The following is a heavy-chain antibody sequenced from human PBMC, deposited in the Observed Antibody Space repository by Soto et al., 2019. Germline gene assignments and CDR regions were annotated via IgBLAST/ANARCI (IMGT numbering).Heavy chain of an antibody. CDR1: GGTFSSYT. Sequence: QVQLVQSGAEVKKPGSSVKVSCKASGGTFSSYTISWVRQAPGQGLEWMGRIIPILGIANYAQKFQGRVTITPDKSTSTAYMELSSLRSEDTAVYYCARDTTHGYNSHWGQGTLVTVSS. J-gene: IGHJ4*02. CDR2: IIPILGIA. D-gene: IGHD5-12*01. CDR3: ARDTTHGYNSH. V-gene: IGHV1-69*08.